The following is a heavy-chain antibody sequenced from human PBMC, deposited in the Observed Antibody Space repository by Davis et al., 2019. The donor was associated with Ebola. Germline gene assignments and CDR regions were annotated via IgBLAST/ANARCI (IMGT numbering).Heavy chain of an antibody. V-gene: IGHV4-39*07. CDR1: RGSISSSSYY. Sequence: SETLSLTCTVSRGSISSSSYYWGWIRQPPGKGLEWIGYIYYSGSTYYNPSLKSRVTISVDTAKNQFSLKLSSVTAADTAMYYCARELQTTVTTNAFDIWGQGTIVSVSS. D-gene: IGHD4-17*01. CDR3: ARELQTTVTTNAFDI. CDR2: IYYSGST. J-gene: IGHJ3*02.